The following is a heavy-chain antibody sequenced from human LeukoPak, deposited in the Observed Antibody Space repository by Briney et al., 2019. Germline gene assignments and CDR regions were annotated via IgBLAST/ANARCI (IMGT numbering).Heavy chain of an antibody. Sequence: SETLSLTCTVSGGSISSYYWSWLRQPPGKGLEWLGYIYYSGSTNYNPSLKSRVTISVDTSKNQFSLKLSSVTAADTAVYYCASYTTSRYCSSTSCYRAFDIWGQGTMVTVSS. CDR3: ASYTTSRYCSSTSCYRAFDI. D-gene: IGHD2-2*01. CDR1: GGSISSYY. V-gene: IGHV4-59*01. CDR2: IYYSGST. J-gene: IGHJ3*02.